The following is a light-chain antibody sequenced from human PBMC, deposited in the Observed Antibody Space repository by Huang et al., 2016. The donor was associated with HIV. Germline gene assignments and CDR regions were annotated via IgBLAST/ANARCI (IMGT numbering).Light chain of an antibody. J-gene: IGKJ5*01. Sequence: EIVLTQSPGTLSLSPGERATLSGRASQSISSSYLAWYQQKPGQAPRLLLYGPSSRATGIPDRFSGSGSGTDFTLTISRLEPEDFAVYYCQQYGSSPSITFGQGTRLEIK. CDR2: GPS. V-gene: IGKV3-20*01. CDR3: QQYGSSPSIT. CDR1: QSISSSY.